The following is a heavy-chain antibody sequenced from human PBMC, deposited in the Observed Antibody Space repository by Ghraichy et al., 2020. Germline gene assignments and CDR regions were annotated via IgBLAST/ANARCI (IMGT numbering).Heavy chain of an antibody. CDR3: AREYCSGGRCFFGTGGSHFDY. CDR1: GFTLSNYW. J-gene: IGHJ4*02. CDR2: IKSDGSST. D-gene: IGHD2-15*01. Sequence: GGSLRLSCAASGFTLSNYWMHWVRQAPGKGLVWVSRIKSDGSSTNYADSVMGRFTISRDNARNTLYLQMNSLRDEDSALYYCAREYCSGGRCFFGTGGSHFDYWGQGTLVTVSS. V-gene: IGHV3-74*01.